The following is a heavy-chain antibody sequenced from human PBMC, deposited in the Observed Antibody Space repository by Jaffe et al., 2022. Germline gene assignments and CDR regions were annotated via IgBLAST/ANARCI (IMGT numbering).Heavy chain of an antibody. CDR3: AKDHGPYSSYFDY. CDR2: ISYDGSNK. J-gene: IGHJ4*02. Sequence: QVQLVESGGGVVQPGRSLRLSCAASGFTFSSYGMHWVRQAPGKGLEWVAVISYDGSNKYYADSVKGRFTISRDNSKNTLYLQMNSLRAEDTAVYYCAKDHGPYSSYFDYWGQGTLVTVSS. CDR1: GFTFSSYG. V-gene: IGHV3-30*18. D-gene: IGHD6-13*01.